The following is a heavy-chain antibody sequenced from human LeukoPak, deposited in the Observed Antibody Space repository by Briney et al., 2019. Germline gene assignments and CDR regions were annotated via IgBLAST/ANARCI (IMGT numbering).Heavy chain of an antibody. CDR3: VRDFDWGPDY. D-gene: IGHD3-9*01. Sequence: GASVKVSCKAPGYTFTGHYLHWVRQAPGQGLEWMGWIYGHDGGTNFAQKFQDRVTMTRDTSITTAYMELTSLTPDDTAVYYCVRDFDWGPDYWGQGTLVTVSS. CDR2: IYGHDGGT. V-gene: IGHV1-2*02. J-gene: IGHJ4*02. CDR1: GYTFTGHY.